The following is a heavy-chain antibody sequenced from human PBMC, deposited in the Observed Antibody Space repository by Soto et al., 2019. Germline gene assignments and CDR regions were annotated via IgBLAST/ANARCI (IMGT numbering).Heavy chain of an antibody. CDR2: ISAYNGNT. CDR3: ARDSCSGGSCYFEIDY. V-gene: IGHV1-18*01. CDR1: GYTFTSYG. J-gene: IGHJ4*02. Sequence: ASVKVSCKASGYTFTSYGISWVRQAPGQGLEWMGWISAYNGNTNYAQKLQGRVTMTTDTSTSTAYMELRSLRSDDTAVYYCARDSCSGGSCYFEIDYWGQGTLVTVPQ. D-gene: IGHD2-15*01.